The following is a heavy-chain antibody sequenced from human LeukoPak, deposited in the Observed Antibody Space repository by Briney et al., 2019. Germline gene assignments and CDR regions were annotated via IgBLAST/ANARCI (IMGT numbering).Heavy chain of an antibody. D-gene: IGHD3-16*02. CDR2: IYYSGTT. J-gene: IGHJ3*02. Sequence: SETLSLTCTVSGGSISSSSYYWGWIRQPPGNGLEWIGSIYYSGTTHYNPSLKSRVTVSVDTSKNQFSLKLSSVTAADTAVYYCARDFGDYDYVWGSYRYAFDIWGQGTMVTVSS. V-gene: IGHV4-39*07. CDR1: GGSISSSSYY. CDR3: ARDFGDYDYVWGSYRYAFDI.